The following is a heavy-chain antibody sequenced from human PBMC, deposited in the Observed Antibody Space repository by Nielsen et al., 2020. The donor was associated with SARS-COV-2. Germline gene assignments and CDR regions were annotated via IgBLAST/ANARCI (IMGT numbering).Heavy chain of an antibody. J-gene: IGHJ4*02. CDR3: ARSAYGGNYDS. CDR2: IYYSGST. D-gene: IGHD4-23*01. Sequence: SETLSLTCTVSGGSVSSGSYYWSWIRQPPGKGLEWIGYIYYSGSTNYNPSLKNRVTISVDTSKNQFSLKLSSVTAADTAVYYCARSAYGGNYDSWGQGTLVTVSS. V-gene: IGHV4-61*01. CDR1: GGSVSSGSYY.